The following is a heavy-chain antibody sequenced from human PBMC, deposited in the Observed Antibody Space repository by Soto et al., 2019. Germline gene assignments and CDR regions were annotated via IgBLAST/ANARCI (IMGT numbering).Heavy chain of an antibody. CDR2: INPSGGST. J-gene: IGHJ4*02. Sequence: GASVKVSCKASGYTFTSYYMHWVRQAPGQGLEWMGIINPSGGSTSYAQKFQGRVTMTRDTSTSTVYMELSSLRSEDTAVYYCATSIPGGDITGTLHQTQYWGQGTLVTVS. CDR3: ATSIPGGDITGTLHQTQY. CDR1: GYTFTSYY. D-gene: IGHD1-7*01. V-gene: IGHV1-46*03.